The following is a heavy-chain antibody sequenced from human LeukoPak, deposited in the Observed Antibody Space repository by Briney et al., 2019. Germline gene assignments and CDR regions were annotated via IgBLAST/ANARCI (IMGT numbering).Heavy chain of an antibody. Sequence: PGGSLRLSCAASGFTFSSYGMHWVRQAPGKGLEWVALISYDGSDKDYADSVKGRFTISRDNSKNTLYLQMSSLRAEDTAVYYCAKIYGSGSLWYYFDYWGQGTLVTVSS. CDR3: AKIYGSGSLWYYFDY. CDR1: GFTFSSYG. D-gene: IGHD3-10*01. J-gene: IGHJ4*02. CDR2: ISYDGSDK. V-gene: IGHV3-30*18.